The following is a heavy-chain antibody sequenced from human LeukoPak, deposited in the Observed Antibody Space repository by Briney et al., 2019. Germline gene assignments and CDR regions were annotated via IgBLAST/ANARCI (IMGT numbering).Heavy chain of an antibody. CDR3: ARTYYYDSSGYYSYYFDY. Sequence: GESLKISCQSSGYNFTSYWIGWVRQMPGKGLEWVGIIYPGDSDTRCSPFFQGQVTISADKSISTAYLQWRSLKASDSAMYYCARTYYYDSSGYYSYYFDYWGQGTLVTVSS. J-gene: IGHJ4*02. CDR2: IYPGDSDT. V-gene: IGHV5-51*01. CDR1: GYNFTSYW. D-gene: IGHD3-22*01.